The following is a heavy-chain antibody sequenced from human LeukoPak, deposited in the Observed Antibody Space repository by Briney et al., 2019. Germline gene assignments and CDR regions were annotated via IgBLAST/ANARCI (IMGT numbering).Heavy chain of an antibody. V-gene: IGHV1-18*01. Sequence: ASVKVSCKASGYTFTSYGISWVRQAPGQGLEWMGWISAYNGNTNYAQKLQGRVTMTTDTSTSTAYMELRSLRSDDTAVYYCARAPYKPGIAAAGTGSWFDPWGQETLVTVSS. J-gene: IGHJ5*02. D-gene: IGHD6-13*01. CDR1: GYTFTSYG. CDR3: ARAPYKPGIAAAGTGSWFDP. CDR2: ISAYNGNT.